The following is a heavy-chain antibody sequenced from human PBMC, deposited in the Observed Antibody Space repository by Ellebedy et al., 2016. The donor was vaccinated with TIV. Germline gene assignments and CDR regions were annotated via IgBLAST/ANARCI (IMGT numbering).Heavy chain of an antibody. CDR1: GGTFSSYA. V-gene: IGHV1-69*13. J-gene: IGHJ4*02. Sequence: SVKVSCXASGGTFSSYAISWVRQAPGQGLEWMGGIIPIFGTANYAQKFQGRVTITADESASTAYMELSSLRSEDTAVYYCARKRGYSYGFFDYWGQGTLVTVSS. CDR2: IIPIFGTA. CDR3: ARKRGYSYGFFDY. D-gene: IGHD5-18*01.